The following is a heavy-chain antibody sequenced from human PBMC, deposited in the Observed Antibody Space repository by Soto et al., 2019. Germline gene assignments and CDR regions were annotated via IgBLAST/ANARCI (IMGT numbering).Heavy chain of an antibody. V-gene: IGHV3-33*01. CDR2: IFYDESKE. D-gene: IGHD6-6*01. Sequence: GGSMRLSCAASGFTFRQYGMHWVRQAPGKGLEWVAVIFYDESKEYYADSVRGRFTISRDNSNNMLYLQMNSLRGEDTALYYCARDAAARDGRGGMDVWGQGTTVTVSS. CDR1: GFTFRQYG. CDR3: ARDAAARDGRGGMDV. J-gene: IGHJ6*02.